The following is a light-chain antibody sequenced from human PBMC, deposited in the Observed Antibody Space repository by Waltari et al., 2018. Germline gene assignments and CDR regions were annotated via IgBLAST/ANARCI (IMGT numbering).Light chain of an antibody. Sequence: ELVLTQSPASGSLSPVESPARSCRASQTVTNYLAWYQRKPGQAPRLLIYDASARATGIPARFSGSGSGTDFTLTISSLEPEDFAVYYCQQRYAWPLTFGGGTKVEIK. CDR1: QTVTNY. V-gene: IGKV3-11*01. CDR3: QQRYAWPLT. CDR2: DAS. J-gene: IGKJ4*01.